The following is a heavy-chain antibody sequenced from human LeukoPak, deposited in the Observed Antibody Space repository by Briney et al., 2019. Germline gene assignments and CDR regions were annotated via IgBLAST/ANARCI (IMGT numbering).Heavy chain of an antibody. J-gene: IGHJ4*02. D-gene: IGHD6-13*01. CDR1: GFTFSSYW. V-gene: IGHV3-74*01. CDR3: ARVSSSSWWALDY. Sequence: SGGSLRLSCAASGFTFSSYWMHWVRQAPGKGLVWVSCINTDGSSTSYADSVKGRFTISRDNAKNTLYLQMNSLRAEDTAVYYCARVSSSSWWALDYWGQGTLVTVSS. CDR2: INTDGSST.